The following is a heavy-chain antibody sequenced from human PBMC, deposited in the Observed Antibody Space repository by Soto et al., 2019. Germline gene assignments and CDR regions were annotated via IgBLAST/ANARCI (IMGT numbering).Heavy chain of an antibody. Sequence: GGSLRLSCAASGFTFSSYSMNWVRQAPGKGLEWVSSISSSSSYIYYADSVKGRFTISRDNAKNSLYLQMNSLRAEDTAVYYCARLCSSTSCPQFDPWGQGTLVTVSS. CDR1: GFTFSSYS. D-gene: IGHD2-2*01. CDR3: ARLCSSTSCPQFDP. V-gene: IGHV3-21*01. CDR2: ISSSSSYI. J-gene: IGHJ5*02.